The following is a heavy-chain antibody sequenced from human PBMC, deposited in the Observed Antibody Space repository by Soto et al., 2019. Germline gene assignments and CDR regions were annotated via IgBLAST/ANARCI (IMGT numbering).Heavy chain of an antibody. V-gene: IGHV3-30*18. J-gene: IGHJ4*02. CDR2: ISNTGSSA. CDR1: GFTFSVFG. CDR3: AKTITTVGTYSNPDGSRCRGALLDH. Sequence: QVQLVESGGGVVQPGRSLRLSCAASGFTFSVFGMHWVRQAPGKGLEWVAVISNTGSSAYYADSVRGRFTISRDNCENTLSLLMTSLSADDTDVYYCAKTITTVGTYSNPDGSRCRGALLDHWGQGTLVTVSS. D-gene: IGHD1-1*01.